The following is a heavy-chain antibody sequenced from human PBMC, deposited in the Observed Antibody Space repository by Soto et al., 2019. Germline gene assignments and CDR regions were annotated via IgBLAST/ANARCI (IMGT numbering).Heavy chain of an antibody. V-gene: IGHV5-51*01. Sequence: GESLKISCKGSGYSFTSYWIGWVRQMPGKGLEWMGIIYPGDSDTRYSPSFQGQVTISADKSISTAYLQWSSLKASDTAMYYCARQFPYCGGDCYNWFDPWGQGTLVTVS. CDR3: ARQFPYCGGDCYNWFDP. CDR1: GYSFTSYW. D-gene: IGHD2-21*02. CDR2: IYPGDSDT. J-gene: IGHJ5*02.